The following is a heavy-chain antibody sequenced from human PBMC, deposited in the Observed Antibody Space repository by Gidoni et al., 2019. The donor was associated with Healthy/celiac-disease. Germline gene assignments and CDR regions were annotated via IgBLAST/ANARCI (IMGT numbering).Heavy chain of an antibody. CDR2: IIPILGIA. CDR1: GGTFSSYA. CDR3: ARDTDGYIWGY. D-gene: IGHD5-12*01. V-gene: IGHV1-69*04. J-gene: IGHJ4*02. Sequence: QVQLVQSGAEVKKPGSSVKVSCTASGGTFSSYAISWVRQAPGQGLEWMGRIIPILGIANYAQKFQGRVTITADKSTSTAYIELSSLGSEDTAVYYCARDTDGYIWGYWGQGTLVTVSS.